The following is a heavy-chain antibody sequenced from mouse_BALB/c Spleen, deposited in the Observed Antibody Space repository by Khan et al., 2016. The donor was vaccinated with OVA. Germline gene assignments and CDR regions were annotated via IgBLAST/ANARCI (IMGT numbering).Heavy chain of an antibody. J-gene: IGHJ3*01. CDR3: ARSGYGGFSY. D-gene: IGHD1-2*01. Sequence: VQLQQSGPELVKPGASMKISCKASGYSFTDYTMNWVKQSHGKSLEWIGLINPYNGGTSDNQKFKGKATLTVDKSSSTVYIELLSLTSGDSAVYYCARSGYGGFSYWGQGTLVTVSA. V-gene: IGHV1S135*01. CDR1: GYSFTDYT. CDR2: INPYNGGT.